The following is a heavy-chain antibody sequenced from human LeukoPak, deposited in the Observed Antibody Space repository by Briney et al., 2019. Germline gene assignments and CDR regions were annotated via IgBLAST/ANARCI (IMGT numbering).Heavy chain of an antibody. Sequence: GGSLRLSCAASGFTVSSNYMSWVRQAPGKGLEWVSVIYSGGSTYYADSVKGRFTISRDNSKNTLYLQMNSLRAEDTAVYYCARDHCSGGSCKRVYCYYGMDVWGQGTTVTVSS. V-gene: IGHV3-66*01. CDR3: ARDHCSGGSCKRVYCYYGMDV. D-gene: IGHD2-15*01. CDR1: GFTVSSNY. J-gene: IGHJ6*02. CDR2: IYSGGST.